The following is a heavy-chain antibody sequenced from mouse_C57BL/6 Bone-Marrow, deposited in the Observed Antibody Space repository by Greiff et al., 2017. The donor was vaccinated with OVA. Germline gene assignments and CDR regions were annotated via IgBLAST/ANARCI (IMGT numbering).Heavy chain of an antibody. CDR1: GFTFSSYA. Sequence: EVMLVESGGGLVKPGGSLKLSCAASGFTFSSYAMSWVRQTPEKRLAWVATISDGGSYTYYPDNVKGRFTISRDNAKNNLYLQMSHLKSEDTAMYYCARDGGNYDYWGKGTSVTVSS. V-gene: IGHV5-4*01. CDR2: ISDGGSYT. J-gene: IGHJ4*01. D-gene: IGHD1-1*02. CDR3: ARDGGNYDY.